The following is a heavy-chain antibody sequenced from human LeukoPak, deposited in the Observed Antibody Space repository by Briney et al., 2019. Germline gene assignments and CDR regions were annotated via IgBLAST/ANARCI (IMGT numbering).Heavy chain of an antibody. D-gene: IGHD4-17*01. CDR1: GFTVSSNY. J-gene: IGHJ1*01. V-gene: IGHV3-66*01. CDR3: ARGGDYGDYVQN. Sequence: PGGSLRLFCAASGFTVSSNYMSWVRQAPGKGLEWVSVIYRGGSTYYADSVKGRFTISRDNSKNTLYLQMNSLRAEDAAVYYCARGGDYGDYVQNWGQGTLVTVSS. CDR2: IYRGGST.